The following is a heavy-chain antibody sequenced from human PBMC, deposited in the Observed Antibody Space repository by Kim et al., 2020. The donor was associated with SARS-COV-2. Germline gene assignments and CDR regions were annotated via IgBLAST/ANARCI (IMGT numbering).Heavy chain of an antibody. J-gene: IGHJ5*02. CDR1: GFSFSGAW. CDR2: IKSKSAGETV. Sequence: GASLRLSCAASGFSFSGAWMSWVRQAPGKGLEWVARIKSKSAGETVDYTAPVKGRFIISRDDSNNALYLQMNSLTTEDTAVYYCTTNHFSWGRGTLVSVS. CDR3: TTNHFS. V-gene: IGHV3-15*01.